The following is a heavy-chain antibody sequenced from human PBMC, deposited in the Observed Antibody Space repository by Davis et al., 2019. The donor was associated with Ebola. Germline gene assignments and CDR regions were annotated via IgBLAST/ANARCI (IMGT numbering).Heavy chain of an antibody. J-gene: IGHJ4*02. CDR3: ARAWVQGTLDY. D-gene: IGHD3-10*01. Sequence: GESLKISCKGSGYSFTRYWIGWVRQMPGKVLEWMGIIYPGDSDTRYSPSFQGHVTISADKSISTAYLQWSSLKASDTAMYYCARAWVQGTLDYWGQGTLVTVSS. CDR1: GYSFTRYW. CDR2: IYPGDSDT. V-gene: IGHV5-51*01.